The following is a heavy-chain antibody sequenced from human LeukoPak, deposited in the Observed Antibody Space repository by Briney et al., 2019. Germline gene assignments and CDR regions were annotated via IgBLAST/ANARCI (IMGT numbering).Heavy chain of an antibody. CDR1: GFTVSSNY. J-gene: IGHJ4*02. D-gene: IGHD3-22*01. CDR3: AKDQRDSSGYPNDY. CDR2: IYSGGST. Sequence: GGSLRLSCAASGFTVSSNYMSWVRQAPGKGLEWVSVIYSGGSTYYADSVKGRFTISRHNSKNTLYLQMNSLRAEDTAVYYCAKDQRDSSGYPNDYWGQGTLVTVSS. V-gene: IGHV3-53*04.